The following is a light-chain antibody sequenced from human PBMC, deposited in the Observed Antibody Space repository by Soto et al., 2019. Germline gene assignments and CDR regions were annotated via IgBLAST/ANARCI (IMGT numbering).Light chain of an antibody. J-gene: IGKJ1*01. CDR1: QTISSY. CDR2: AAS. V-gene: IGKV1-39*01. CDR3: QQSYSTPWT. Sequence: DIQMTQSPSSLSASVGDRVTITCRASQTISSYLNWYQQKPGKAPKLLIYAASSLQSGVPSRFSGSGSGTDFSLTISSLQPEDFVSYYCQQSYSTPWTFGQGTEVEIK.